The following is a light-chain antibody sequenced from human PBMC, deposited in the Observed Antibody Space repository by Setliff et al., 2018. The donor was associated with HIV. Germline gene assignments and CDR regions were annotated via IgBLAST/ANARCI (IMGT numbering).Light chain of an antibody. Sequence: QSALTQPASVSGSPGQSITISCTGSSSDVGSYNLVSWYQQHPGKAPKLMIYEVTERPSGVSNRFSGSKSATTASLTISGLQAEDEADYYCCSYAGSSTYAFGTGTKV. V-gene: IGLV2-23*02. J-gene: IGLJ1*01. CDR3: CSYAGSSTYA. CDR2: EVT. CDR1: SSDVGSYNL.